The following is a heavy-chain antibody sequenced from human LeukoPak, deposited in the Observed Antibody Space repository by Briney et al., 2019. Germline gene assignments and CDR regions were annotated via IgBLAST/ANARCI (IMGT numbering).Heavy chain of an antibody. CDR2: IWYDGSNK. Sequence: IWYDGSNKYYTDSVKGRFTISRDNSENTLYLQMNSLRAEDTAVYYCARSYFYDSSHTADYWGQGTLVTVSS. V-gene: IGHV3-33*01. J-gene: IGHJ4*02. D-gene: IGHD3-22*01. CDR3: ARSYFYDSSHTADY.